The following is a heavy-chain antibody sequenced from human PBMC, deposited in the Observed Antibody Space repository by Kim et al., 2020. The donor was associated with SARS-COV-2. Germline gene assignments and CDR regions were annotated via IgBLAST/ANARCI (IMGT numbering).Heavy chain of an antibody. J-gene: IGHJ4*02. CDR2: IKTTISTI. CDR3: ARVGFYILTDYYAFDY. Sequence: GGSLRLSCAASGFTFSSFDMAWVRQAPGKGPEWVSYIKTTISTIYHADSVKGRFTISRDNAKHSLYLQMNSLRDEDTAVYYCARVGFYILTDYYAFDYWGQGTLVTVSS. CDR1: GFTFSSFD. V-gene: IGHV3-48*02. D-gene: IGHD3-9*01.